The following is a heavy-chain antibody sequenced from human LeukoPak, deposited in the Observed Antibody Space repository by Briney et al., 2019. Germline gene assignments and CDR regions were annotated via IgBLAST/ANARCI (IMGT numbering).Heavy chain of an antibody. CDR3: ARDKGGYYPQPFDY. D-gene: IGHD3-3*01. CDR1: GGSICSYY. CDR2: IYYSGST. J-gene: IGHJ4*02. V-gene: IGHV4-59*01. Sequence: SETLSLTCTVSGGSICSYYWSWIRQPPGKGLEWIGYIYYSGSTNYNPSLKSRVTISVDTSKNQFSLKLSSVTAADTAVYYCARDKGGYYPQPFDYWGQGTLVTVSS.